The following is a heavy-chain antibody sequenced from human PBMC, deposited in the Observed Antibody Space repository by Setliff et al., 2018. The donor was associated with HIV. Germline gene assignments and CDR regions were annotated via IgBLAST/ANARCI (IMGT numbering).Heavy chain of an antibody. CDR3: ARDGWLPYYYYGMDV. V-gene: IGHV1-46*01. D-gene: IGHD3-22*01. CDR2: INPSGGST. J-gene: IGHJ6*02. Sequence: ASVKVSCKSSGYTFTGYYMHWVRQAPGQGLEWMGIINPSGGSTSYAQKFQGRVTMTRDTSTSTVYMELSSLRSEDTAVYYCARDGWLPYYYYGMDVWGQGTTVTVSS. CDR1: GYTFTGYY.